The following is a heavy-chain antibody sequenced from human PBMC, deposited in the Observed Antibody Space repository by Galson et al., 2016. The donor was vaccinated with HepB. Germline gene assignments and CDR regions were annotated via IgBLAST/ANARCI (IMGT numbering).Heavy chain of an antibody. J-gene: IGHJ4*02. Sequence: SLRLSCAASGFAFSSHGLYWVRQAPGKGLEWVSVIWSDGSNKYYADSVEGRFTISRDNSKNTLYLQMNSLRAEDTAVYYCAREGHYSAWFVIDYWGQGTLVTVSS. D-gene: IGHD6-19*01. CDR1: GFAFSSHG. V-gene: IGHV3-33*01. CDR2: IWSDGSNK. CDR3: AREGHYSAWFVIDY.